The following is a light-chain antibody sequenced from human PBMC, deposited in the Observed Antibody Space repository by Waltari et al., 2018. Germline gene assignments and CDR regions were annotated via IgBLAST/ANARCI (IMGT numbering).Light chain of an antibody. Sequence: QSVLTQPPSVSGAPGQRVTISCTGSSSNIGAGYDVLCYQQLPGTAPQLIIYGNTNRPSGVPDRFSGPKAGTSASLAITGLQVDDEADYYCQSYDSSLSAVVFGGGTKLTVL. V-gene: IGLV1-40*01. J-gene: IGLJ2*01. CDR3: QSYDSSLSAVV. CDR2: GNT. CDR1: SSNIGAGYD.